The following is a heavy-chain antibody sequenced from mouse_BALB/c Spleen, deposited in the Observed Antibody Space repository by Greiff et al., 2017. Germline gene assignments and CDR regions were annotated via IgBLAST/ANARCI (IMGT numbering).Heavy chain of an antibody. CDR1: GYSITSDYA. Sequence: EVQLKESGPGLVKPSQSLSLTCTVTGYSITSDYAWNWIRQFPGNKLEWMGYISYSGSTSYNQSLKTRIPITRDTSKNQIFLQLNSVTTEDTATYYCARGYGSRGGAMDYWGQGTSVTVSS. D-gene: IGHD1-1*01. V-gene: IGHV3-2*02. CDR2: ISYSGST. CDR3: ARGYGSRGGAMDY. J-gene: IGHJ4*01.